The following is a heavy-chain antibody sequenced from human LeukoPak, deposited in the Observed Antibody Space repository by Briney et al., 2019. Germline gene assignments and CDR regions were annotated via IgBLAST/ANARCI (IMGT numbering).Heavy chain of an antibody. V-gene: IGHV4-4*02. CDR3: ARGRVVVGNNWFDP. CDR2: IYHSGST. D-gene: IGHD2-15*01. J-gene: IGHJ5*02. CDR1: GGSISRSNW. Sequence: SGTLSLTCAVSGGSISRSNWWCWVRQPPGKGLEWIGEIYHSGSTNYNPSLKSRFTISVDKSKNQFSLKLSSVTAADTAVYYCARGRVVVGNNWFDPWGQGTLVTVSS.